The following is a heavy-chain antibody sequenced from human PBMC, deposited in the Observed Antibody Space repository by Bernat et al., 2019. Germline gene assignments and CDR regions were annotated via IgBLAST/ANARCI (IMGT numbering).Heavy chain of an antibody. Sequence: EVQLVESGGGLVQPGESLKLSCAASGFTFSGSAMHWVRQASGKGLEWVGRIRSKPNNYATSYAASVKGRFTISRDDSKSTVYLQMNSLQTEDTVVYYCITQIGSGVGSGNWGQGTLVTVSS. J-gene: IGHJ4*02. CDR1: GFTFSGSA. V-gene: IGHV3-73*01. CDR2: IRSKPNNYAT. D-gene: IGHD3-10*01. CDR3: ITQIGSGVGSGN.